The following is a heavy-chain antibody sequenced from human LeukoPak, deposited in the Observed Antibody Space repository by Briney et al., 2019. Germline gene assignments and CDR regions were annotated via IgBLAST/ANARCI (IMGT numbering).Heavy chain of an antibody. CDR1: GFTFSSYG. Sequence: PGGSLRLSCAASGFTFSSYGMHWVRQAPGKGLEWVAFIRYDGSNKYYADSVKGRFTISRDNSKNTLYLQMNSLRAEDTAVYYCAETNYYDSSGYAVWGKGTTFTVSS. D-gene: IGHD3-22*01. J-gene: IGHJ6*04. V-gene: IGHV3-30*02. CDR3: AETNYYDSSGYAV. CDR2: IRYDGSNK.